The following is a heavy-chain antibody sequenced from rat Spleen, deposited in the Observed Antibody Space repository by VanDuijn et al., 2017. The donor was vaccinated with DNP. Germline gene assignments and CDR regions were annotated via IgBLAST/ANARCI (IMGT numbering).Heavy chain of an antibody. CDR2: ISYDGSNT. CDR3: ATLNYYASLSGYFDY. V-gene: IGHV5-20*01. D-gene: IGHD1-12*01. CDR1: GFTFSDYY. Sequence: EVQLVESGGGLVQPGRSLKLSCAASGFTFSDYYMAWVRQAPTKGLELVAYISYDGSNTFFGDSVKGRFTISRDNAKSTLYLQMDSLRSEDTATYYCATLNYYASLSGYFDYWGQGVMVTVSS. J-gene: IGHJ2*01.